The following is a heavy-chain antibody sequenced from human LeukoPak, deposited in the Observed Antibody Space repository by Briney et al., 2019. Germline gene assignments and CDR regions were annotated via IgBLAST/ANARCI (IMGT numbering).Heavy chain of an antibody. CDR2: IWYDGSNK. CDR1: GFTFSNHG. V-gene: IGHV3-33*06. D-gene: IGHD4-17*01. Sequence: PGGSLRLSCAASGFTFSNHGMHWVRQAPGEGPEWVALIWYDGSNKYYGESVKGRFTISRDNSKNTLYLQMNSLRAEDTAVYYCAKGGSEFNYGDYVPHFDYWGQGTLVTVSS. J-gene: IGHJ4*02. CDR3: AKGGSEFNYGDYVPHFDY.